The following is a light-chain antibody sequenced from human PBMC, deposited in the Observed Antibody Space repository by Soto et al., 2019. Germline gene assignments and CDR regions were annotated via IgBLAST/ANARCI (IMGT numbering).Light chain of an antibody. CDR3: QQYDNLPWT. CDR2: DAS. CDR1: QSISRT. V-gene: IGKV1-33*01. Sequence: TQSPDTLSVSPGERATLSCRASQSISRTLAWYQQKPGKAPKLLIYDASNLETGVPSRFSGSGSGTDFTFTISSLQPEDIATYYCQQYDNLPWTFGQGTKVDIK. J-gene: IGKJ1*01.